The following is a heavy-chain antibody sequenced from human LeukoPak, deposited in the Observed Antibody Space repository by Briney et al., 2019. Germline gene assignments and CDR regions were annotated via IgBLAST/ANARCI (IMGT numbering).Heavy chain of an antibody. D-gene: IGHD4-17*01. CDR3: ARDSHDYGDYKYYYYYYMDV. V-gene: IGHV4-34*01. J-gene: IGHJ6*03. Sequence: SETLSLTCAVYGGSFSGYYWSWIRQPPGKGLEWIGEINHSGSTNYNPSLKSRVTISVDTSKNQFSLKLSSVTAADTAVYYCARDSHDYGDYKYYYYYYMDVWGKGTTVTISS. CDR1: GGSFSGYY. CDR2: INHSGST.